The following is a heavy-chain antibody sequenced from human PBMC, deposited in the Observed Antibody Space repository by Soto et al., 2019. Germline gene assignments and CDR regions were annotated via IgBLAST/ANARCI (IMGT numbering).Heavy chain of an antibody. D-gene: IGHD3-9*01. CDR3: ARSYYDILTGNNWFDP. CDR2: IYYSGST. V-gene: IGHV4-31*03. Sequence: ASETLSLTCTVSGGSISSSSYYWGWIRQHPGKGLEWIGCIYYSGSTYYNPSLKSRVTISVDTSKNQFSLKLSSVTAADTAVYYCARSYYDILTGNNWFDPWGQGTLVTVSS. J-gene: IGHJ5*02. CDR1: GGSISSSSYY.